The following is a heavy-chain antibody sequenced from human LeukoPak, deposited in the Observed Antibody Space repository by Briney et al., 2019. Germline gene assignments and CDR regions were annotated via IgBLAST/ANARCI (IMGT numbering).Heavy chain of an antibody. V-gene: IGHV4-38-2*02. CDR2: MYHSGST. CDR1: GGSISSGHY. CDR3: ARDPAWAADSLHWVDP. J-gene: IGHJ5*02. D-gene: IGHD6-13*01. Sequence: SETLSLTCTVSGGSISSGHYWGWIRQSPDKGLEWIGSMYHSGSTYYNPSLKSRVTISVDTSKNQYSLTLTSVTAADTAIYYCARDPAWAADSLHWVDPWGQGTRVTVSS.